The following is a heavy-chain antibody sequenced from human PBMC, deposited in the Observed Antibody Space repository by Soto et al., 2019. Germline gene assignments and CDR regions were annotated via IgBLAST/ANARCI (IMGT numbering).Heavy chain of an antibody. CDR2: ISYDGSDK. D-gene: IGHD6-13*01. Sequence: QVQLVESGGGVVQPGRSLRLSCAASGFTFSSYGMHWVRQAPGKGLEWVAVISYDGSDKYYADSVKGRFTISRDNSKNTLYLQMNSLRAEDTAVYYCAKDLGKPWGQGTLVTVSS. CDR3: AKDLGKP. J-gene: IGHJ4*02. V-gene: IGHV3-30*18. CDR1: GFTFSSYG.